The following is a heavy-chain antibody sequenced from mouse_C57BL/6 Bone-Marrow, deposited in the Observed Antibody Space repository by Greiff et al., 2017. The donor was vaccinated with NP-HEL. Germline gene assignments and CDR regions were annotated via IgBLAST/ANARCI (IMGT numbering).Heavy chain of an antibody. CDR2: IYPGDGDT. Sequence: QVQLQQSGAELVKPGASVKISCKASGYAFSSYWMNWVKQRPGKGLEWIGQIYPGDGDTNYNGKFKGKATLTADKSSSTAYMQLSSLTSDDSAVYFCANLYYGNLYFDYWGQGTTLTVSS. CDR3: ANLYYGNLYFDY. J-gene: IGHJ2*01. D-gene: IGHD2-1*01. V-gene: IGHV1-80*01. CDR1: GYAFSSYW.